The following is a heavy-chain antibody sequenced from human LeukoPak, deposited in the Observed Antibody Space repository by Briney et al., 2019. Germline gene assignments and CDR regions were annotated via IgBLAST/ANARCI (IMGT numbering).Heavy chain of an antibody. J-gene: IGHJ3*02. D-gene: IGHD4-23*01. CDR2: IYTSGST. Sequence: SETLSLTCTVSGGSISSGSYYWSWIRQPAGKGLEWIGRIYTSGSTNYNPSLKSRVTISVDPSKSQFSLKLSSVTAADTAVYYCATRGDFSDSSGNSDDALDIWGPGTMVTVSS. CDR3: ATRGDFSDSSGNSDDALDI. CDR1: GGSISSGSYY. V-gene: IGHV4-61*02.